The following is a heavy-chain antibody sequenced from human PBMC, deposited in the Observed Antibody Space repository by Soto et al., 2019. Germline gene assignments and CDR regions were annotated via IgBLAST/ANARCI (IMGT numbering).Heavy chain of an antibody. J-gene: IGHJ4*02. CDR3: ARHQASSGNANFDF. Sequence: PGESLKISCQAFEYSFSIFWISWVRQLPGKGLEWMGRIDPSNSYVAYSPSFQGQVTITVDRSARTAFLHWSSLKASDSATYYCARHQASSGNANFDFWGQGSQVTVSS. CDR1: EYSFSIFW. V-gene: IGHV5-10-1*04. D-gene: IGHD3-10*01. CDR2: IDPSNSYV.